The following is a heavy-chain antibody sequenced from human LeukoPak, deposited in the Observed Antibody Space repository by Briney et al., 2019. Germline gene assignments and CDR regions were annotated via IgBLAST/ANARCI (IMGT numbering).Heavy chain of an antibody. D-gene: IGHD1-26*01. CDR2: INSNSGAT. V-gene: IGHV1-2*02. CDR3: ARGTMGGNFDY. J-gene: IGHJ4*02. Sequence: ASVKVSCKASGYTFTGYYIHWVRQAPGQGLESVGWINSNSGATHYAQKFQGRVSMTRDTSISTAFMELISQESDDTAMHYCARGTMGGNFDYWGQGTLVTVSS. CDR1: GYTFTGYY.